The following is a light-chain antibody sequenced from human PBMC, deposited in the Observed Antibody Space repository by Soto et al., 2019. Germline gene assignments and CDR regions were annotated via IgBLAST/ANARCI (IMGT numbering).Light chain of an antibody. V-gene: IGKV3-20*01. J-gene: IGKJ5*01. CDR3: QQDYNLPWT. CDR2: AAY. CDR1: QSLTSKS. Sequence: EIVLPQFPGALSLSPGDRATLSCRASQSLTSKSLVRYQQNPGQAPSLLIYAAYRRATGISDRFSGSGSGTDFTLTISSLQPEDFAVYYCQQDYNLPWTFGHGTRLEIK.